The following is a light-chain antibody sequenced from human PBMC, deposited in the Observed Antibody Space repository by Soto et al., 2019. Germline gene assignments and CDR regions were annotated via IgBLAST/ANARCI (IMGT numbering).Light chain of an antibody. CDR2: GAS. J-gene: IGKJ1*01. Sequence: ERVLTQSPGTLSLSPGERATLSCRASQCVSSGYLTWYLQRSGQASGPLLYGASSRACCLPYRLTRCGGGKDFTLTISRLEPEDFAVFYCHQYGSSPQTFGQGTKVDIK. CDR3: HQYGSSPQT. V-gene: IGKV3-20*01. CDR1: QCVSSGY.